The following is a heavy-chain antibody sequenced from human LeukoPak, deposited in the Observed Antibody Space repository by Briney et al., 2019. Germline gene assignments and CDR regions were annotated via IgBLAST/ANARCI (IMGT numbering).Heavy chain of an antibody. CDR1: GFPFSSYW. D-gene: IGHD5-18*01. V-gene: IGHV3-23*01. J-gene: IGHJ4*02. Sequence: GGSLRLSCVASGFPFSSYWMTWVRQAPGKGLEWVSAINGSGGSTYYADSVKGRFTISRDNSKNTLYLQMNSLRAEDTAVYYCANAGYSYGYAIDYWGQGTLVTVSS. CDR2: INGSGGST. CDR3: ANAGYSYGYAIDY.